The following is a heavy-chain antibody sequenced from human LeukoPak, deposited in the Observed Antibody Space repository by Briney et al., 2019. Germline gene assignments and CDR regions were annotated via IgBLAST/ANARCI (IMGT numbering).Heavy chain of an antibody. CDR2: INPNSGGT. CDR1: GYTFTGYY. V-gene: IGHV1-2*02. J-gene: IGHJ4*02. Sequence: ASVKVSCKASGYTFTGYYMHWVRQAPGQGLEWMGWINPNSGGTNYAQKFQGRVTMTRDTSISTAYMELSRLRSDDTAVYYCARVAETELLWFGELDYWGQGTLVTVSS. D-gene: IGHD3-10*01. CDR3: ARVAETELLWFGELDY.